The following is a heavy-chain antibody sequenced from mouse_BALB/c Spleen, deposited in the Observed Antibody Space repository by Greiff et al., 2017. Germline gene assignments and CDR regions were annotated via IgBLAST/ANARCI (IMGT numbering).Heavy chain of an antibody. CDR1: GFTFSSFG. CDR3: AREGLRGDFDV. D-gene: IGHD1-1*01. V-gene: IGHV5-17*02. Sequence: EVKLMESGGGLVQPGGSRKLSCAASGFTFSSFGMHWVRQAPEKGLEWVAYISSGSSTIYYADTVKGRFTLSRDNPKNTLFLQMTSLRSEDTAMYYCAREGLRGDFDVWGAGTTVTVSS. CDR2: ISSGSSTI. J-gene: IGHJ1*01.